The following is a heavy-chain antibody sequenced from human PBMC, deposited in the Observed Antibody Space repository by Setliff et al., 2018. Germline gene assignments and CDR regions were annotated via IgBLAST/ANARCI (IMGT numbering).Heavy chain of an antibody. V-gene: IGHV4-34*01. D-gene: IGHD5-12*01. CDR1: GGSFSGYY. CDR3: AREGRFGYSGGES. Sequence: KPSETLSLTCAVYGGSFSGYYWSWIRQPPGKGLEWIGSTYYNGDAYYNPSLKSRVTMSVDTSRNQFSLNIDSVTAAETAVYYCAREGRFGYSGGESWGQGTLVTVSS. J-gene: IGHJ4*02. CDR2: TYYNGDA.